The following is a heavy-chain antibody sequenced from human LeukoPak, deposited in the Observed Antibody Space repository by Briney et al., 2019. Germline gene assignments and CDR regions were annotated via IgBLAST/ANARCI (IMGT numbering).Heavy chain of an antibody. CDR1: GFTFSGYG. CDR2: IRYDGSNK. J-gene: IGHJ4*02. CDR3: ASIVVVAADAKNDY. D-gene: IGHD2-15*01. V-gene: IGHV3-30*02. Sequence: GGSLRLSCAASGFTFSGYGMHWVRQAPGKGLEWVAFIRYDGSNKYYADSVKGRFTISRDNSKNTLYLQMNSLRAEDTAVYYCASIVVVAADAKNDYWGQGTLVTVFS.